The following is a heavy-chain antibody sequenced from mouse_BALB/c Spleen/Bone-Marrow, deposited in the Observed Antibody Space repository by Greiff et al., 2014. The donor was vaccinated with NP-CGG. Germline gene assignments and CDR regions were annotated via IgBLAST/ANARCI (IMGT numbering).Heavy chain of an antibody. V-gene: IGHV3-2*02. Sequence: ESGPGLVKPSQSLSLTCTVPGYSIASDYAWNWIRQFPGNKLEWMGYIRYSGSTSYTPSLKSRISITRDTSKNQFFLQLNSVTTEDTATFYCARSVVATRNFDVWGAGTTVTVSS. CDR3: ARSVVATRNFDV. D-gene: IGHD1-1*01. CDR2: IRYSGST. CDR1: GYSIASDYA. J-gene: IGHJ1*01.